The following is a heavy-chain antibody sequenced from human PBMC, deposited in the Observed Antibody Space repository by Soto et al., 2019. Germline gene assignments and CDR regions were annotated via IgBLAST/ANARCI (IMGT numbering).Heavy chain of an antibody. CDR1: GYTFTGYY. CDR3: AVTVVPAASSYYGMDA. CDR2: INPNSGGT. J-gene: IGHJ6*02. V-gene: IGHV1-2*04. D-gene: IGHD2-2*01. Sequence: ASVKVSCKASGYTFTGYYMHWVRQAPGQGLEWMGWINPNSGGTNYAQKFQGWVTMTRDTSISTAYMELSRLRPDDTAVYYCAVTVVPAASSYYGMDAWGQGTTVTVSS.